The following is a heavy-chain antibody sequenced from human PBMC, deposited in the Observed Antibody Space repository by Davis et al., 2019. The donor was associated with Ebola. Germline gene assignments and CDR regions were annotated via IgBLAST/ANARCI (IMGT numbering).Heavy chain of an antibody. CDR2: INHSGST. J-gene: IGHJ6*02. Sequence: SETLSLTCAVYGGSFSGYYWSWIRQPPGKGLEWIGEINHSGSTNYNPSLKSRVTISVDPSKNQFSLKLSSVTAADTAVYYCARGRVAAAGRSYYYYGMDVWGQGTTVTVSS. CDR1: GGSFSGYY. CDR3: ARGRVAAAGRSYYYYGMDV. V-gene: IGHV4-34*01. D-gene: IGHD6-13*01.